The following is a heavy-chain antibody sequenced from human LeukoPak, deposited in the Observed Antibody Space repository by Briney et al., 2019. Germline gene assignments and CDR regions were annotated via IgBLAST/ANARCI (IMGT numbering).Heavy chain of an antibody. CDR2: IYPGDSDT. V-gene: IGHV5-51*01. CDR1: GYSFTSYW. Sequence: GASLQISCKGSGYSFTSYWIGWVRQLPGKGLEWMGIIYPGDSDTRYSPSFQGQVTISADKSISTAYLQWSSLKASDTAMYYCARRRLDGHFDYWGQGTLVTVSS. J-gene: IGHJ4*02. D-gene: IGHD5-24*01. CDR3: ARRRLDGHFDY.